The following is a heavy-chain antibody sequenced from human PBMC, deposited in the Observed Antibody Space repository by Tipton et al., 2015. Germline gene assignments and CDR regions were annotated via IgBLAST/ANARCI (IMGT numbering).Heavy chain of an antibody. J-gene: IGHJ4*02. D-gene: IGHD1-26*01. CDR3: ARLRLRGSHYEAFDY. CDR2: IYPDDSDT. Sequence: QLVQSGAEVKKPGESLKISCQGSGYSFTDYWIAWVRQMPGKGLEWMGIIYPDDSDTTYSPSFQDQLTISADKSISTAYMQWSSLKASDIAIYYCARLRLRGSHYEAFDYWGQGTLVTVSS. CDR1: GYSFTDYW. V-gene: IGHV5-51*01.